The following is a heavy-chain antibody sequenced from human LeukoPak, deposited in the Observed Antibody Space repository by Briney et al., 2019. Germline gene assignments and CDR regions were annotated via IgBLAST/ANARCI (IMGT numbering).Heavy chain of an antibody. CDR2: IYYSGST. D-gene: IGHD6-6*01. CDR1: GGSISSSSYY. V-gene: IGHV4-39*07. J-gene: IGHJ4*02. CDR3: ARDIPTRAARPPV. Sequence: KSSETLSLTCTVSGGSISSSSYYWGWIRQPPGKGLEWIGSIYYSGSTYYNPSLKSRVTISVDTSKNQFSLKLSSVTAADTAVYYCARDIPTRAARPPVWGQGTLVTVSS.